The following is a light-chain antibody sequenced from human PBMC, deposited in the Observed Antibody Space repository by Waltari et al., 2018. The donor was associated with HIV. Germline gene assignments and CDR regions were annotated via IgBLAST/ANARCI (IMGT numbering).Light chain of an antibody. CDR2: EVT. Sequence: QSALTQPASVSGSPGQSITISCTGTSSDAGGYNYVSWYQQPPGKAPKLMIFEVTNRPSGVAYCFVGPKSGNTASLTISGVLGEDEADYYCSSYTSSSTYVFVTGIKVTVL. J-gene: IGLJ1*01. V-gene: IGLV2-14*01. CDR1: SSDAGGYNY. CDR3: SSYTSSSTYV.